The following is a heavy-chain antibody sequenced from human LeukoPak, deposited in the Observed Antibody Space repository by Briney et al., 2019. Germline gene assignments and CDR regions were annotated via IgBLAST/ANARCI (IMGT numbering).Heavy chain of an antibody. D-gene: IGHD6-13*01. CDR1: GDSHSTNGVA. V-gene: IGHV6-1*01. J-gene: IGHJ4*02. CDR2: TYYRSKWSF. CDR3: ARGKYSSFDN. Sequence: SQTLSLTCDISGDSHSTNGVAWNWIRQSPSRGLEWLGRTYYRSKWSFEYGVSVKSRISINADTSKNQFSLQLSSVTPEDTAVYYCARGKYSSFDNWGQGTLVTVSS.